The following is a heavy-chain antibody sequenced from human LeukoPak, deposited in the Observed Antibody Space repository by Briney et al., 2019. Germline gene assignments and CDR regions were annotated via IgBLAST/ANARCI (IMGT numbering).Heavy chain of an antibody. CDR3: ARASSSGGWYYFDY. D-gene: IGHD2-15*01. CDR1: GFTFTNYD. Sequence: GSVKLSCKASGFTFTNYDMSWMRQAPGQGLEWVRWINPNSVNTGYAQTFQGRVTMTRNNSISTAYMELSSLRSEDTAVYYCARASSSGGWYYFDYWGQGTLVTVSS. V-gene: IGHV1-8*02. J-gene: IGHJ4*02. CDR2: INPNSVNT.